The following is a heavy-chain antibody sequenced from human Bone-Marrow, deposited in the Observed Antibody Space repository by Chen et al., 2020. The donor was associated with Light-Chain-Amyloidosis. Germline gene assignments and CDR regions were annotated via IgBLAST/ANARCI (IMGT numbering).Heavy chain of an antibody. CDR1: GFTFSTYG. V-gene: IGHV3-33*01. D-gene: IGHD2-21*02. J-gene: IGHJ4*02. CDR3: ARDTTAGFDY. CDR2: IWYDGNNK. Sequence: QVQLVESGGGVVQPGRSLRLSCAASGFTFSTYGMHWVRRAPGKGLEWVSVIWYDGNNKYYAASVKGRFTISRDNSKNTLYLQMNSLRAEDTAVYYCARDTTAGFDYWGQGTLVTVSS.